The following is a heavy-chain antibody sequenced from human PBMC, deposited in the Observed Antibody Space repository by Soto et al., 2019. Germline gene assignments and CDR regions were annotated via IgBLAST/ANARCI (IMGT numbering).Heavy chain of an antibody. J-gene: IGHJ6*03. CDR1: GGSFSGYY. V-gene: IGHV4-34*01. CDR2: INHSGST. CDR3: ARGWRSSSSPPGGYYYYYYMDV. Sequence: QVQLQQWGAGLLKPSETLSLTCAVYGGSFSGYYWSWIRQPPGKGLEWIGEINHSGSTNYNPSLKSRVTISVDTSKNQFSLKLSSVTAADTAVYYCARGWRSSSSPPGGYYYYYYMDVWGKGTTVTVSS. D-gene: IGHD6-6*01.